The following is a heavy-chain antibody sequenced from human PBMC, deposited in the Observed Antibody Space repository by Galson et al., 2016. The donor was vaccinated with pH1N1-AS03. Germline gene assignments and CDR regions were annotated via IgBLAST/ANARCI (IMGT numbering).Heavy chain of an antibody. CDR3: VKDFDKYNFGYGTFFDY. D-gene: IGHD5-18*01. CDR1: GFTFDDYA. V-gene: IGHV3-9*01. J-gene: IGHJ4*02. CDR2: ISWNSGSK. Sequence: SLRLSCAASGFTFDDYAMHWVRQAPGKGLEWVSGISWNSGSKAYSDSVKGRFTISRDNAKNSLYLQMDILRPEETALYYCVKDFDKYNFGYGTFFDYWGQGTLVTVSS.